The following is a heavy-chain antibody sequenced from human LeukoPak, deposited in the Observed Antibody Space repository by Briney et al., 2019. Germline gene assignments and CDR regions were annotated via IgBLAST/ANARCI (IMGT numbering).Heavy chain of an antibody. Sequence: SETLSFTCTVSGVSVSSGIYSWSWTRQPPGKGLEWIGYIYYSGSSNYNPSLMSRVAISVDTSKNQFSLKLGSVTAADAAVYYCARGESSNWSFDYWGQGTLVTVSS. CDR1: GVSVSSGIYS. CDR3: ARGESSNWSFDY. D-gene: IGHD6-13*01. J-gene: IGHJ4*02. V-gene: IGHV4-61*01. CDR2: IYYSGSS.